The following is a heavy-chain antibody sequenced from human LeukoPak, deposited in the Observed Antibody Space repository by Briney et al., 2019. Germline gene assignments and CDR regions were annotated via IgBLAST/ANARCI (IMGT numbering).Heavy chain of an antibody. CDR1: GFTFSSYS. Sequence: PGGSLRLSCAASGFTFSSYSMNWVRQAPGKGLEWVSSISSSGSYIYYADSVKGRFTISRDNAKNSLYLQMNSLRAEDTAVYYCARDLNWETYWGQGTLVSVSS. CDR3: ARDLNWETY. CDR2: ISSSGSYI. D-gene: IGHD7-27*01. J-gene: IGHJ4*02. V-gene: IGHV3-21*01.